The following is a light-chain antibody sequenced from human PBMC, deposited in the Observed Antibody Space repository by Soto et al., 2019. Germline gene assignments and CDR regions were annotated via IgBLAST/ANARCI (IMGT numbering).Light chain of an antibody. CDR2: DAS. CDR1: ESVSSK. CDR3: QQYGSSPPIN. V-gene: IGKV3-15*01. J-gene: IGKJ5*01. Sequence: EIVMTQCPASVSVSLGERATLSYRVSESVSSKLVWYQKKPGQAPRLLIHDASTRATGIPARFSGSGSGTDFTLTISSLEPEAFAVYYCQQYGSSPPINFGQGTQLEIK.